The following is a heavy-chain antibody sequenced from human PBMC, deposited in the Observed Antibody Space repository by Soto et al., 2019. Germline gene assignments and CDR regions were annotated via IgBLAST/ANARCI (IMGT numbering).Heavy chain of an antibody. Sequence: GGSLRLSCAASGFTFSSYSMNWVRQAPGKGLEWVSSISSSSYIYYADSVKGRFAISRDNAKNSLYLQMNSLRAEDTAVYYCARDRVGATYYYGMDVWGQGTTVTVSS. CDR1: GFTFSSYS. V-gene: IGHV3-21*01. CDR2: ISSSSYI. J-gene: IGHJ6*02. CDR3: ARDRVGATYYYGMDV. D-gene: IGHD1-26*01.